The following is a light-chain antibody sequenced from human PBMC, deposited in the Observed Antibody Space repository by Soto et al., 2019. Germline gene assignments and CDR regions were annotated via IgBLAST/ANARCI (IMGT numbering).Light chain of an antibody. CDR1: SSDVGGYNY. Sequence: QSALTQPPSASGSPGQSVTISCTGTSSDVGGYNYVSWYQQHPGKAPNLMIYEVSKRSSGVPDRFSGSKSGNTASLTVSGLQAEDEADYYCNVYAGSINYVFGTGTKLTVL. V-gene: IGLV2-8*01. CDR2: EVS. J-gene: IGLJ1*01. CDR3: NVYAGSINYV.